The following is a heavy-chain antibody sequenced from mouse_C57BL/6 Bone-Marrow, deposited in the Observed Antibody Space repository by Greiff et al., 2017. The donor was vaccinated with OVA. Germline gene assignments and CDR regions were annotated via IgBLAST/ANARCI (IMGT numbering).Heavy chain of an antibody. J-gene: IGHJ4*01. D-gene: IGHD1-1*01. V-gene: IGHV5-17*01. CDR2: ISSGSSTT. Sequence: EVKLVESGGGLVKPGGSLKLSCAASGFTFSDYGMHWVRQAPEKGLEWVAYISSGSSTTYYADTVKGRFTISRDNAKNTLCLQMTSLRSEDTAMYYCARVGAKDMDDWGKGTTVTVSS. CDR1: GFTFSDYG. CDR3: ARVGAKDMDD.